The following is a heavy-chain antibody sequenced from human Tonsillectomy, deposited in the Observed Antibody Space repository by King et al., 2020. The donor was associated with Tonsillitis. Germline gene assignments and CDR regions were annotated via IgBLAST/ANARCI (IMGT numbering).Heavy chain of an antibody. D-gene: IGHD4-17*01. CDR3: ARVHGDPPNFDY. Sequence: QLVQSGGGLIQPGGSLRLSCAASGFTVSSNYMSWVRQAPGKGLEWVSVFYSGASTYYADSVKGRFTISRDNSKNTLYLQMNSLRAEDTAVYYCARVHGDPPNFDYGGQGTLVTVSS. CDR2: FYSGAST. J-gene: IGHJ4*02. V-gene: IGHV3-53*01. CDR1: GFTVSSNY.